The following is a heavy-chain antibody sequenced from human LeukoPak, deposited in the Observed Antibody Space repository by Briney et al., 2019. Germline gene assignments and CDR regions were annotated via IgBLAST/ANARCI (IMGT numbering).Heavy chain of an antibody. CDR1: GFTFSSHA. V-gene: IGHV3-23*01. D-gene: IGHD4/OR15-4a*01. Sequence: GGSLRLSCTPSGFTFSSHAMSWVRQAPGKGLEWVSGISGSGVGTHYADSLKGRFTISRDNSKNTLYVQMNSLRAEDTAVYYCARGAYGAHYFDYWGQGTLVTVSS. CDR2: ISGSGVGT. CDR3: ARGAYGAHYFDY. J-gene: IGHJ4*02.